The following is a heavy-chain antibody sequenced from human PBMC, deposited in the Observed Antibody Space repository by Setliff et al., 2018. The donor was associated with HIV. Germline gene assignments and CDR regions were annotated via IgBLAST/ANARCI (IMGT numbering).Heavy chain of an antibody. D-gene: IGHD5-12*01. J-gene: IGHJ4*02. Sequence: PSETLSLTCTVSGGSVSDTSYYWGWIRQPPGKGLEWLANVYYSGGTYCNPSLNSRVTISVDTSRNQFSLKLTSVTAADTALYYCASGRGAKAGYDYFGSWGQGTLVTVSS. CDR3: ASGRGAKAGYDYFGS. V-gene: IGHV4-39*07. CDR2: VYYSGGT. CDR1: GGSVSDTSYY.